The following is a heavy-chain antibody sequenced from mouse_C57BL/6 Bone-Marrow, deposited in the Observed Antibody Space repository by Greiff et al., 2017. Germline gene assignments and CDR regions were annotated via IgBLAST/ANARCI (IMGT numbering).Heavy chain of an antibody. J-gene: IGHJ3*01. D-gene: IGHD2-3*01. CDR1: GYTFTSYW. V-gene: IGHV1-64*01. CDR2: IHPNSGST. Sequence: QVQLKQPGAELVKPGASVKLSCKASGYTFTSYWMHWVKQRPGQGLEWIGMIHPNSGSTNYNEKFKSKATLTVDKSSSTAYMQLSSLTSEDSAVYYGARRDGYPAWFAYWGQGTLVTVSA. CDR3: ARRDGYPAWFAY.